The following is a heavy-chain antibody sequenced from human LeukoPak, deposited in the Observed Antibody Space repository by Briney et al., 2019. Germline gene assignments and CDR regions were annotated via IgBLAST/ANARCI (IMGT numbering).Heavy chain of an antibody. V-gene: IGHV3-74*01. J-gene: IGHJ3*02. D-gene: IGHD3-16*01. CDR2: INSDGSRT. CDR3: ARDYGYAFDI. CDR1: EFIFSNYW. Sequence: QPGGSLRLSCAASEFIFSNYWMHWVRQAPGKGLVWVSRINSDGSRTPYADSVKGRFTISRDNAKNTLYLQMNSLRAEDTAVYYCARDYGYAFDIWGQGTMVTVSS.